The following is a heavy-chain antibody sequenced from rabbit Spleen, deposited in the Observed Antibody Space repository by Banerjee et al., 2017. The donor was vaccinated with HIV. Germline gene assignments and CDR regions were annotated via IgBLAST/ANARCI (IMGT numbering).Heavy chain of an antibody. CDR2: IYTGRGGT. CDR3: ARYYIFYGMDL. J-gene: IGHJ6*01. Sequence: QSLEESGGGLVQPGGSLTLSCKASGFDFNNYYMTWVRQAPGKGLEWIGAIYTGRGGTDYANWVNGRFTISSDNAQYTVDLQMNSLTAADTATYFCARYYIFYGMDLWGQGTLVTVS. D-gene: IGHD4-1*01. CDR1: GFDFNNYY. V-gene: IGHV1S7*01.